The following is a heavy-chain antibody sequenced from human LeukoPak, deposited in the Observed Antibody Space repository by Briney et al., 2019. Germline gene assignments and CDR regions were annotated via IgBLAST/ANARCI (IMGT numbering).Heavy chain of an antibody. CDR2: ISAYNGNT. CDR1: GYTFTSYG. V-gene: IGHV1-18*01. J-gene: IGHJ6*02. D-gene: IGHD4-17*01. CDR3: ARDYGDYQYYYYYGMDV. Sequence: GASVKVSCKASGYTFTSYGISRVRQAPGQGLEWMGWISAYNGNTNYAQKLQGRVTMTTDTSTSTAYMELRSLRSDDTAVYYCARDYGDYQYYYYYGMDVWGQGTTVTVSS.